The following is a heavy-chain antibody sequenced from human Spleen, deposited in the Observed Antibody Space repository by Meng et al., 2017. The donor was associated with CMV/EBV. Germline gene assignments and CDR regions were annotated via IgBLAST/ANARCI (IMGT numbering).Heavy chain of an antibody. CDR3: VKLFDY. CDR2: ISTSGGPI. J-gene: IGHJ4*02. D-gene: IGHD3-10*01. V-gene: IGHV3-48*03. CDR1: GFTFSNYE. Sequence: GGSLRLSCAASGFTFSNYEMNWVRQAPGKGLEWVSYISTSGGPILYADSVRGRFIISRDNAKNSLFLQMNSLRAEDTAVYYCVKLFDYWGQGTLVTVSS.